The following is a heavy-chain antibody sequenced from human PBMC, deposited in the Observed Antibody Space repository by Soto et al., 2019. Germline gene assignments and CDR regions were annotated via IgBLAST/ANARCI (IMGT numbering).Heavy chain of an antibody. CDR3: ARAHSSTVTTANTWFDP. CDR1: GYTFTSYD. CDR2: MNPNSGNT. D-gene: IGHD4-17*01. V-gene: IGHV1-8*01. J-gene: IGHJ5*02. Sequence: PRPSVKVSCKASGYTFTSYDINWVRQATGQGLEWMGWMNPNSGNTGYAQKFQGRVTMTRNTSISTAYMELSSLRSEDTAVYYCARAHSSTVTTANTWFDPWGQGTLVTVSS.